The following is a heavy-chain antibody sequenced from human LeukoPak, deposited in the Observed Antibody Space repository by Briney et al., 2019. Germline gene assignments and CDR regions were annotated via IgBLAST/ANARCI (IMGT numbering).Heavy chain of an antibody. D-gene: IGHD6-19*01. CDR3: ARDVLRSIAVDLLGAFDI. CDR1: RYTFTSYD. Sequence: ASVKVSCKASRYTFTSYDINWVRQATGQGLEWMGWMNPNSGHTGYAQKFQGRVTMTRNTSISTAYMELSSLRAEDTAVYYCARDVLRSIAVDLLGAFDIWGQGTMVTVSS. V-gene: IGHV1-8*01. CDR2: MNPNSGHT. J-gene: IGHJ3*02.